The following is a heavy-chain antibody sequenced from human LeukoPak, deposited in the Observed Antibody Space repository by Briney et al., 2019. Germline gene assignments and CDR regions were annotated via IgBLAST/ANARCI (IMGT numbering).Heavy chain of an antibody. Sequence: GGSLRLSCAASGFTFSSYEMNWVRQAPGKGLEWVSYISGSGSTIYYADSVKGRFTISRDNAKDSLYLQMNSLRAEDTAVYYCARDLRDHVVVTAIYDYWGQGTLVTVSS. V-gene: IGHV3-48*03. J-gene: IGHJ4*02. CDR3: ARDLRDHVVVTAIYDY. CDR1: GFTFSSYE. CDR2: ISGSGSTI. D-gene: IGHD2-21*02.